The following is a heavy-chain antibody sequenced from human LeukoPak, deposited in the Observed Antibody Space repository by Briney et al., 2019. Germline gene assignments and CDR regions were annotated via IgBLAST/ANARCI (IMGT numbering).Heavy chain of an antibody. CDR1: GYTFTSYA. CDR2: FNAGNGNT. V-gene: IGHV1-3*01. D-gene: IGHD6-13*01. Sequence: ASVKVSCKASGYTFTSYAMHWVRQAPGQRLEWMGWFNAGNGNTKYSQKSQGRVTITRDTSASTAYMELSSLRSEDTAVYYCARDDIAAAASDAFDIWGQETMVTVSS. CDR3: ARDDIAAAASDAFDI. J-gene: IGHJ3*02.